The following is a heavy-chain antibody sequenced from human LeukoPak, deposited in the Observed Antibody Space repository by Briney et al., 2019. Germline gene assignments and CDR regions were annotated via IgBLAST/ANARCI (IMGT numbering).Heavy chain of an antibody. CDR3: ARSFGPGWFDP. Sequence: ASVKVSCEASGYTFTNYAMNWVRQAPGQGLEWMGWINTNTGNPTYAQGFTGRFVFSLDTSVSTTYLQISSLKADDTAVYYCARSFGPGWFDPWGQGTLVTVSS. J-gene: IGHJ5*02. CDR2: INTNTGNP. D-gene: IGHD3/OR15-3a*01. V-gene: IGHV7-4-1*02. CDR1: GYTFTNYA.